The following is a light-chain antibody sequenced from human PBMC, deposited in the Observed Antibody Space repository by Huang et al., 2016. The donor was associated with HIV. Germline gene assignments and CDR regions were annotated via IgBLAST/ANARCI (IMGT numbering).Light chain of an antibody. CDR3: QQHSYWPIT. Sequence: DIVLTQSPATLSLPPGERATVSCRASQSVSTFLAWYQHKPGQAPRLLLFDASNRASGVPARFSGTGSGTDFTLTISSLEPSDVAVYYCQQHSYWPITFGRGTRLEI. J-gene: IGKJ5*01. CDR2: DAS. V-gene: IGKV3-11*01. CDR1: QSVSTF.